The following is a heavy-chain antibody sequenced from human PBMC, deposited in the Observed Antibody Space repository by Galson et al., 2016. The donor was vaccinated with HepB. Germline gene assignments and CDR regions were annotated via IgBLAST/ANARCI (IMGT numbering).Heavy chain of an antibody. CDR3: ARRLVGSYGNAFDM. CDR2: ISTAKGDT. D-gene: IGHD2-8*02. CDR1: GFTFTAYA. V-gene: IGHV1-3*04. J-gene: IGHJ3*02. Sequence: VQVSCNASGFTFTAYAIHWVRHAPGQRIEWMAWISTAKGDTRYSLKLQGRVTLTRDTSATTAYMELSSLRSEDTAVYYCARRLVGSYGNAFDMWGQGTLVTVSS.